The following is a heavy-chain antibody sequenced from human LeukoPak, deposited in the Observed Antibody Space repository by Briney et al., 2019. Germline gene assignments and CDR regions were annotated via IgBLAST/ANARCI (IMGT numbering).Heavy chain of an antibody. Sequence: GGSLRLSCAASGFTFSRYWMHWVRQGPGKGLVWVSRINSDGSSTSYADSVKGRFTISRDNAKNMLYLQMNSLRAEDTAVYYCARERVMYYYGAGSPDYWGQGTLVTVSS. CDR2: INSDGSST. D-gene: IGHD3-10*01. CDR1: GFTFSRYW. J-gene: IGHJ4*02. CDR3: ARERVMYYYGAGSPDY. V-gene: IGHV3-74*01.